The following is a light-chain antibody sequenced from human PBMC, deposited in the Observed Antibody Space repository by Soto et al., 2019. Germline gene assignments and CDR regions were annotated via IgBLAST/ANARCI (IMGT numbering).Light chain of an antibody. J-gene: IGKJ2*01. CDR1: QSVSSSY. CDR2: AAS. CDR3: QQYGTLPPT. Sequence: EMVLTQSPDTLSLSPGERATISCRASQSVSSSYLAWYQQKLGQAPRLLIYAASSRASGIPDRFSGSGSGTDFPLTVSRLEPEDFAVFYCQQYGTLPPTFGQGTKLEIK. V-gene: IGKV3-20*01.